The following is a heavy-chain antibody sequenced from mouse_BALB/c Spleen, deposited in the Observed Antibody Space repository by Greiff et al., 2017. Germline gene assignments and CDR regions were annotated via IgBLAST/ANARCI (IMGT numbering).Heavy chain of an antibody. V-gene: IGHV1S81*02. J-gene: IGHJ3*01. D-gene: IGHD1-2*01. Sequence: QVQLKQSGAELVKPGASVKLSCKASGYTFTSYYMYWVKQRPGQGLEWIGGINPSNGGTNFNEKFKSKATLTVDKSSSTAYMQLSSLTSEDSAVYYCTRKGYGTWFAYWGQGTLVTVSA. CDR2: INPSNGGT. CDR1: GYTFTSYY. CDR3: TRKGYGTWFAY.